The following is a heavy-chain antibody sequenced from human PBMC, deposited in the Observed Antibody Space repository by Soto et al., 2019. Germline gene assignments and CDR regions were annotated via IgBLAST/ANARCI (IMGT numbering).Heavy chain of an antibody. CDR1: GGTFSSYA. V-gene: IGHV1-69*01. J-gene: IGHJ6*02. CDR3: ARGGANVLGFGESSYYYYGMDV. Sequence: QVQLVQSGAEVKKPGSSVKVSCKASGGTFSSYAISWVRQAPGQGLEWMGGIIPIFGTANYAQKFQGRVTITADESTSTDYMELSSLRSEDTAVYYCARGGANVLGFGESSYYYYGMDVWGQGTTVTVSS. CDR2: IIPIFGTA. D-gene: IGHD3-10*01.